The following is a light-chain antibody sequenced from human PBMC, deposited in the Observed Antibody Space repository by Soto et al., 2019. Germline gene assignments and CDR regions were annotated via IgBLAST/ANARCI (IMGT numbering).Light chain of an antibody. CDR3: QQSYSTPWT. J-gene: IGKJ1*01. V-gene: IGKV3-11*01. Sequence: EIVLTQSPATLSLSPGERATLSFMASQSVSSYLAWYQQKPGQAPRLLIYDASNRATGIPDRFSGSGSGTDFTLTISSLQPEDFATYYCQQSYSTPWTFGQGTKVDIK. CDR2: DAS. CDR1: QSVSSY.